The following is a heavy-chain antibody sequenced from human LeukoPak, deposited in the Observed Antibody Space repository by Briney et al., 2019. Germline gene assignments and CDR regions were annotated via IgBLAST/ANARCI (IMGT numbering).Heavy chain of an antibody. D-gene: IGHD3-10*01. CDR2: IYYSGST. V-gene: IGHV4-31*03. CDR3: ARPAYYYGSGSYFH. J-gene: IGHJ4*02. Sequence: SETLSLTCTVSGGSISSGGYYWSWIRQHPGKGLEWIGYIYYSGSTYYNPSLKSRVTISVDTSKNQFSLKLSSVTAADTAVYYCARPAYYYGSGSYFHWGQGTLVTVSS. CDR1: GGSISSGGYY.